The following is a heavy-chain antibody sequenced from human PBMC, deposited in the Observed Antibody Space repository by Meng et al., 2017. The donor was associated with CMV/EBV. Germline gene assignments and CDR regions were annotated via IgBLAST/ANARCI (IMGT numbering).Heavy chain of an antibody. CDR3: ARDYDFWSGYAPTYYYYHGMDV. Sequence: GESLKISCAASGFTFSSYEMNWVRQAPGKGLEWVSYISSSGSTIYYADSVKGRFTISRDNAKNSLYLQMNSLRAEDTAVYYCARDYDFWSGYAPTYYYYHGMDVWGQGTTVTVSS. D-gene: IGHD3-3*01. CDR1: GFTFSSYE. J-gene: IGHJ6*02. CDR2: ISSSGSTI. V-gene: IGHV3-48*03.